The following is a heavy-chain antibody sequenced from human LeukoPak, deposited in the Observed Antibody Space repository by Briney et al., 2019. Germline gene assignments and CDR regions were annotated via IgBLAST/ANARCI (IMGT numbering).Heavy chain of an antibody. V-gene: IGHV4-39*07. Sequence: SETLSLTCTVSGDSISTSSYYWGWIRQPPGKGLEWIGSIYYTGSTYYDPSLKSRVTISLDTSKNQFSLNLSSVTAADTAVYYCARHIYSYGGLVAFDIWVQGTMVTVSS. D-gene: IGHD3-16*02. CDR3: ARHIYSYGGLVAFDI. CDR2: IYYTGST. CDR1: GDSISTSSYY. J-gene: IGHJ3*02.